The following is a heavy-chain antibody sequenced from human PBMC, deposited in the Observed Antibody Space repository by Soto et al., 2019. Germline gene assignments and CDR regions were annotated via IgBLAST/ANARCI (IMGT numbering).Heavy chain of an antibody. CDR2: INPSDGDT. CDR3: GLNAFDF. V-gene: IGHV1-46*01. D-gene: IGHD3-16*01. Sequence: QVQLVQSGAEVKEPGASVKLSCKTSGYTFTSYYIHWVRQAPGQGLEWMAIINPSDGDTGYTQKFQGRVAVTRDMSTSTVYLDLSSLKSEDTAVYYCGLNAFDFWGQGTMVTVSS. J-gene: IGHJ3*01. CDR1: GYTFTSYY.